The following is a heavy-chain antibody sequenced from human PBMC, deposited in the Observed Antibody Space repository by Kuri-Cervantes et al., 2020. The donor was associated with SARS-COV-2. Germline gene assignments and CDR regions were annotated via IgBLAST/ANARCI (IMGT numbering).Heavy chain of an antibody. V-gene: IGHV3-74*01. J-gene: IGHJ4*02. Sequence: GGSLRLSCAASGFTFSSYWMHWVRQAPGKGLVWVSRINSDGSSTSYADSVKGRSTISRDNAKNTLYLQMNSLRAEDTAVYYCARVQDYYSNSQFDYWGQGTLVTVSS. CDR2: INSDGSST. CDR3: ARVQDYYSNSQFDY. CDR1: GFTFSSYW. D-gene: IGHD4-11*01.